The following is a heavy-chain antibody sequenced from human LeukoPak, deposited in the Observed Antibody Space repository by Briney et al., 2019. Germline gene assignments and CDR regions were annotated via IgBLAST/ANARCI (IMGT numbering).Heavy chain of an antibody. CDR2: IYTRGST. CDR1: GGSISSYY. D-gene: IGHD3-22*01. J-gene: IGHJ4*02. CDR3: AGEGHYYDSSGYYYGGEDY. Sequence: SETLSLTCTVSGGSISSYYWSWIRQPAGKGLEWIGRIYTRGSTNYNPSLKSRVTMSIDTSKNQFSLKLSSVTAADTAVYYCAGEGHYYDSSGYYYGGEDYWGQGTLVTVSS. V-gene: IGHV4-4*07.